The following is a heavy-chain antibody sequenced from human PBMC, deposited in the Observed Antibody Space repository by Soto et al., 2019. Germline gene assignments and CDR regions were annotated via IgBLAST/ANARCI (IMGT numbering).Heavy chain of an antibody. CDR2: IYYSGRT. CDR1: GGSISSYY. V-gene: IGHV4-59*01. Sequence: QVQLQESGPGLVKPSETLSLTCTVSGGSISSYYWSWIRQPPGKGLEWIGYIYYSGRTNYNPSLSLGDTIAVDTSKNLFSLKLSPVTAADTAVYYCASLDKTTKTDFWSGYYHYGLGGYFQHWGQGALVTVSS. CDR3: ASLDKTTKTDFWSGYYHYGLGGYFQH. J-gene: IGHJ1*01. D-gene: IGHD3-3*01.